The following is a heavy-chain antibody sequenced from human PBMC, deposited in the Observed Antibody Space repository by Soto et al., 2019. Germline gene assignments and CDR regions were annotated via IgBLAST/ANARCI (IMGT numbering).Heavy chain of an antibody. V-gene: IGHV3-30*18. Sequence: HPGGSLRLSCAASGFTFSSYGMHWVRQAPGKGLEWVAVISYDGSNKYYADSVKGRFTISRDNSKNTLYLQMNSLRAEDTAVYYCAKAQGADYYDSSGYYGRSWFDPWSQGTLVTVSS. CDR3: AKAQGADYYDSSGYYGRSWFDP. D-gene: IGHD3-22*01. CDR2: ISYDGSNK. J-gene: IGHJ5*02. CDR1: GFTFSSYG.